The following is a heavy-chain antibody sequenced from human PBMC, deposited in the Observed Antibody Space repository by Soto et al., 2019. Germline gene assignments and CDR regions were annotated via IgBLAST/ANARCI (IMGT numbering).Heavy chain of an antibody. J-gene: IGHJ4*02. V-gene: IGHV3-30-3*01. CDR1: GFTFSSYA. CDR3: ARGAIEMANIHAFDY. D-gene: IGHD3-16*01. CDR2: ISYDGSNK. Sequence: QVQLVESGGGVVQPGRSLRLSCAASGFTFSSYAMHWVRQAPGKGLEWVAVISYDGSNKYYADSVKGRFTISRDNSKNTLYLQMTSLRAEDTAVYYCARGAIEMANIHAFDYWGQGALVTVSS.